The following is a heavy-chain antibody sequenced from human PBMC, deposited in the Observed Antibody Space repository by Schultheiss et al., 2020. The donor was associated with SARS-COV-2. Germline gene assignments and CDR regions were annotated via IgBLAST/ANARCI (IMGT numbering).Heavy chain of an antibody. CDR1: GFTVSSNY. D-gene: IGHD4-11*01. Sequence: GGSLRLSCAASGFTVSSNYMSWVRQAPGKGLEWVSVIYSGGSTYYADSVKGRFTISRDNAKNTLYLQMNSLRAEDTAVYYCAKARTNFYTVTMDAFDIWGQGTMVTVSS. V-gene: IGHV3-53*01. CDR3: AKARTNFYTVTMDAFDI. J-gene: IGHJ3*02. CDR2: IYSGGST.